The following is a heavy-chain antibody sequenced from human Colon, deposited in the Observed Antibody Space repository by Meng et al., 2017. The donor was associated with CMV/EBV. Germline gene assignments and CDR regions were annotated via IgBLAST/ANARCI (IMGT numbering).Heavy chain of an antibody. J-gene: IGHJ4*02. D-gene: IGHD3-10*01. CDR3: ARARDRGLVQYHFDY. CDR1: GFTFNDFD. V-gene: IGHV3-23*01. CDR2: ISGSGVTT. Sequence: GESLKISCSASGFTFNDFDMTWVRQAPGKGLEWVSSISGSGVTTYYSDAVKGRFTISRDNSRNTLYLQINSLRADDTALYFCARARDRGLVQYHFDYWGQGTLVTVSS.